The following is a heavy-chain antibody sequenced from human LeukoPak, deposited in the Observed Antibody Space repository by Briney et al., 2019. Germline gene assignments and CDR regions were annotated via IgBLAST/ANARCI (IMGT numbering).Heavy chain of an antibody. CDR3: ARSSFVYSNPRIFDY. CDR2: ISGFNGNT. J-gene: IGHJ4*02. V-gene: IGHV1-18*01. Sequence: EASVKVSCKASGYTFASYGVNWVRQAPGKGVEWMGWISGFNGNTNYAQKLQGRVTMTTDTSTSTVYMELRSLRSDDTAVYYCARSSFVYSNPRIFDYWGRGTLVTVSS. CDR1: GYTFASYG. D-gene: IGHD4-11*01.